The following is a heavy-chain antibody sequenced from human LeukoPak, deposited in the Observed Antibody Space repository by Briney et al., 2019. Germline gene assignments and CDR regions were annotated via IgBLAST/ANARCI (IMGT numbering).Heavy chain of an antibody. J-gene: IGHJ3*02. Sequence: SVTVSCKASGGTFSSYAISWVRQAPGQGLEWMGGIIPIFGTANYAQKFQGRVTITTDESTSTAYMELSSLRSEDTAVYYCARDRIIVSSRVSDAFDIWGQGTMVTVSS. V-gene: IGHV1-69*05. CDR1: GGTFSSYA. D-gene: IGHD2-15*01. CDR2: IIPIFGTA. CDR3: ARDRIIVSSRVSDAFDI.